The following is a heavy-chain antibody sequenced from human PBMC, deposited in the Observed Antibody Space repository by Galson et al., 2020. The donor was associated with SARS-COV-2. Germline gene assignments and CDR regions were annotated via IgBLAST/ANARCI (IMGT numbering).Heavy chain of an antibody. CDR2: IYYSGIT. D-gene: IGHD1-26*01. CDR1: GGSITSTNYY. Sequence: ASETLSLTCIVSGGSITSTNYYWGWIRQPPGKGLEWIGSIYYSGITYYNPSLKSRVTISVDTSKNQFSLKLTSVTAADTAVYFCARTTIGTSDYWGQGTLVTVSS. J-gene: IGHJ4*02. V-gene: IGHV4-39*07. CDR3: ARTTIGTSDY.